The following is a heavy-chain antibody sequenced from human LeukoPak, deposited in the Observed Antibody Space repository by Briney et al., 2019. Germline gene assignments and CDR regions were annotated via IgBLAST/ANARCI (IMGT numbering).Heavy chain of an antibody. D-gene: IGHD2-2*01. CDR1: GFTFSSYG. Sequence: GGSLRLSCAASGFTFSSYGMHWVRQAPGKGLEWVAVISYDGSNKYYADSVKGRFTISRDNSKDTLYRQMNSLRAEDTAVYYCARGQLIVVVPAAISDVWGQGTTVTVSS. CDR3: ARGQLIVVVPAAISDV. CDR2: ISYDGSNK. V-gene: IGHV3-30*03. J-gene: IGHJ6*02.